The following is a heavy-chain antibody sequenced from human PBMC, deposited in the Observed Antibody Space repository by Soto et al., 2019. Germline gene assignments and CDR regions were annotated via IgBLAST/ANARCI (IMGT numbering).Heavy chain of an antibody. V-gene: IGHV3-23*01. Sequence: GGSLRLSCAASGFAFSSYAMSWVRQAPGKGLEWVSAISGSGGSTYYADSVKGRFTISRDNPKNTLYLQMNSLRAEDTAVYYCAKGDYLWFGESIGFDYWGQGTLVTVSS. CDR2: ISGSGGST. D-gene: IGHD3-10*01. CDR1: GFAFSSYA. J-gene: IGHJ4*02. CDR3: AKGDYLWFGESIGFDY.